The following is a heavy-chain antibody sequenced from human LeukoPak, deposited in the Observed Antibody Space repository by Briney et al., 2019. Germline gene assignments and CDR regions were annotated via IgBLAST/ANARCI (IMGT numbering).Heavy chain of an antibody. Sequence: SETLSLTCDVSGVSFSTYYWSWIRQSPEKGLEWIGEVNHSGYTNLNPSLKSRVTISVDTSKNQFSPKLSSVTAADTAVYYCARQLYGSDYWGQGTLVTVTS. CDR1: GVSFSTYY. V-gene: IGHV4-34*01. J-gene: IGHJ4*02. D-gene: IGHD4-17*01. CDR2: VNHSGYT. CDR3: ARQLYGSDY.